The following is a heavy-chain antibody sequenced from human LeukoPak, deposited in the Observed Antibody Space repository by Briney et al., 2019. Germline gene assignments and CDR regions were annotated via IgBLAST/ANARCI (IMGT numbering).Heavy chain of an antibody. Sequence: TSEILSLTCAVSGGSISSGGYSWSWIRQPPGKGLEWIGYIYHSGSTYYNPSLKSRVTISVDRSKNQFSLKLSSVTAADTAVYYCATSGYAGNWFDPWGQGTLVTVSS. CDR3: ATSGYAGNWFDP. CDR1: GGSISSGGYS. J-gene: IGHJ5*02. CDR2: IYHSGST. D-gene: IGHD5-12*01. V-gene: IGHV4-30-2*01.